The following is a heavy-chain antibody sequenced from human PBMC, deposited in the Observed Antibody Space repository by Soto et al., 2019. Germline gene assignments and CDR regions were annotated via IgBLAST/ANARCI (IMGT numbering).Heavy chain of an antibody. CDR3: AREGWLGAGIHHYAMDV. V-gene: IGHV1-18*01. CDR1: GYPFTTYD. Sequence: QVQLVQSGVELKKPGASVRVSCKASGYPFTTYDISWVRQAPGQGLERMGWISGDTGGTIYAHKVRDRTTKATDTSTRTAYMDPRSLRSDDTAVYYSAREGWLGAGIHHYAMDVWGQGTTVTVSS. CDR2: ISGDTGGT. J-gene: IGHJ6*02. D-gene: IGHD3-16*01.